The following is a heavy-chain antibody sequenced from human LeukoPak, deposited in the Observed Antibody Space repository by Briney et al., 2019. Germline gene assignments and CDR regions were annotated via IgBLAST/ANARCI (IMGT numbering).Heavy chain of an antibody. CDR2: ISDSGVST. CDR1: GFTFSTSV. V-gene: IGHV3-23*01. J-gene: IGHJ4*02. D-gene: IGHD3-10*01. Sequence: PGGSLRLSCTASGFTFSTSVMSWVRQAPGKGLEWVSTISDSGVSTYYADSVKGRFTISRDNSKNTLYLQMNSLRAEDTAIYYCAKAIPTMVRAASYYFDFWGQGTLVTVSS. CDR3: AKAIPTMVRAASYYFDF.